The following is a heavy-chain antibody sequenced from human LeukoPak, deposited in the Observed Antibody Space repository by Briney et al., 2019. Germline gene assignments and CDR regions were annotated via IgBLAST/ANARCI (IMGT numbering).Heavy chain of an antibody. CDR2: TYYRSKWYN. D-gene: IGHD6-13*01. CDR3: ARAKGRSPLFDY. V-gene: IGHV6-1*01. Sequence: HSQTLSLTCAISGDSVSSNSAAWNWIRQSPSRGLESLVRTYYRSKWYNDYAVSVKGRIAINPDTSKNQFSLQLNSVTPEDTAVYYCARAKGRSPLFDYWGQGTLVTVSS. CDR1: GDSVSSNSAA. J-gene: IGHJ4*02.